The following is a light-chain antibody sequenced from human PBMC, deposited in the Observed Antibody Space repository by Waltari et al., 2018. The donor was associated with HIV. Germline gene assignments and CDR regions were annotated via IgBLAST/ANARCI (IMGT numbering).Light chain of an antibody. CDR3: QQYNNWPLT. Sequence: EIVMTQSPATLSVSPGERATLSCRASQSVSSNLAWYQQKPGQAPRLLIYRASTRATGSPARCSGSGSGTEFTLTISSLQSEDFADYYCQQYNNWPLTFGGGTKVEIK. CDR1: QSVSSN. CDR2: RAS. J-gene: IGKJ4*01. V-gene: IGKV3-15*01.